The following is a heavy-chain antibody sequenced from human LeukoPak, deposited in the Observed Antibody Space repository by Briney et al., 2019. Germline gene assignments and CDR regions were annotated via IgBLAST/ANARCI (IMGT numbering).Heavy chain of an antibody. CDR3: AKDFGYEDGYSLDSGAFDI. V-gene: IGHV3-23*01. CDR1: GFTFSSYA. Sequence: QPGGSLRLSCAASGFTFSSYAMSWVRQAPGKGLEWVSAISGSGGSTYYADSVKGRFTISRDNSKNTLYLQMNSLRAEDTAVYYCAKDFGYEDGYSLDSGAFDIWGQGTMVTVPS. D-gene: IGHD5-24*01. J-gene: IGHJ3*02. CDR2: ISGSGGST.